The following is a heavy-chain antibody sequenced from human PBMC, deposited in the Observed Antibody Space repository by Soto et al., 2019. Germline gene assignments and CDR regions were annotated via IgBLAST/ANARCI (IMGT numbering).Heavy chain of an antibody. CDR3: ARDFFDSSDYTTNWFDP. D-gene: IGHD3-22*01. Sequence: SETRSLTCSVSGHSISKSRFYWAWIRQHPGEGLEWIGSISHTGNAYYNPSLKSRVTISVDTSKNQFSLKLTSVTAADAALYYCARDFFDSSDYTTNWFDPWGQGTLVTVSS. J-gene: IGHJ5*02. CDR2: ISHTGNA. V-gene: IGHV4-39*01. CDR1: GHSISKSRFY.